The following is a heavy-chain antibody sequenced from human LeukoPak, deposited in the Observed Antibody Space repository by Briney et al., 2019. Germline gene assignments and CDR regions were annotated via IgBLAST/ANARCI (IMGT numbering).Heavy chain of an antibody. Sequence: GRSLRLSCAASGFTFSSYGMHWVRQAPGKGLXXXXXXWYVGSNKYYADSVKGRFTISRDNSKNTLYLQMNSLRAEDTAVYYCARHYYGSGSYYNGSDYWGQGTLVTVSS. D-gene: IGHD3-10*01. CDR2: XWYVGSNK. CDR1: GFTFSSYG. J-gene: IGHJ4*02. V-gene: IGHV3-33*01. CDR3: ARHYYGSGSYYNGSDY.